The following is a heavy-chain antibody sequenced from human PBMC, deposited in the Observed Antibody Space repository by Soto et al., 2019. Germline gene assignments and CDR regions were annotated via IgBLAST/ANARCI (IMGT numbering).Heavy chain of an antibody. J-gene: IGHJ6*02. V-gene: IGHV3-23*01. Sequence: EVQLLESGGGLVQPGGSLRLSCAASGFTFSSYAMSWVRQAPGKGLEWVSAISGSGGSTYYADSVKGRFTISRDNSKNTLYLQMNSLRAEDTAVYYCARGELDCTNGVCDLHGMDVWGQGTTVTVSS. CDR3: ARGELDCTNGVCDLHGMDV. CDR1: GFTFSSYA. D-gene: IGHD2-8*01. CDR2: ISGSGGST.